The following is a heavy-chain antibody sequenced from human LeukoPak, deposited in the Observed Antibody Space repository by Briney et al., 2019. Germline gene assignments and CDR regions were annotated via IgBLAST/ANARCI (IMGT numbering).Heavy chain of an antibody. J-gene: IGHJ3*02. D-gene: IGHD1-1*01. V-gene: IGHV3-7*05. CDR2: IEQDGSEK. CDR1: GFTFSIYY. CDR3: ARDPTGNDAFDI. Sequence: GGSLRLSCAASGFTFSIYYMSWVRQAPGKGLEWVANIEQDGSEKHDVDSVKGRFTISRDNAKNSLYLQMISLRAEDTAVYYCARDPTGNDAFDIWGQGTMVSVSS.